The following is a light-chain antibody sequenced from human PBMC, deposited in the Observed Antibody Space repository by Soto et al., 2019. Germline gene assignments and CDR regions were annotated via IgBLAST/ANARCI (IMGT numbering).Light chain of an antibody. CDR2: AAS. CDR3: LQDYTYPRT. Sequence: IQMTQSPSSLSASVGDRVTITCRASQSISSYLNWYQQKPGKAPKLLIYAASSLQSGVPSRFSGSGSGSDFTLTISSLQPEDFATYYCLQDYTYPRTFGQGTSVEI. J-gene: IGKJ1*01. V-gene: IGKV1-6*01. CDR1: QSISSY.